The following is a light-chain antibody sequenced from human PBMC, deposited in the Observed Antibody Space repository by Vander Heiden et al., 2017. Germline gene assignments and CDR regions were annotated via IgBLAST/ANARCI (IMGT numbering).Light chain of an antibody. J-gene: IGLJ3*02. Sequence: QSVLTQPPSASGTHGQRVTISCSGSSSNIGSNPVHWYQQLPGTAPKLLIDSDNRRPSGVPDRFSGAKSGTSAALATSGLQPEDEADYYCAEWDDSLNGPVFGGGTKLTVL. CDR1: SSNIGSNP. CDR2: SDN. CDR3: AEWDDSLNGPV. V-gene: IGLV1-44*01.